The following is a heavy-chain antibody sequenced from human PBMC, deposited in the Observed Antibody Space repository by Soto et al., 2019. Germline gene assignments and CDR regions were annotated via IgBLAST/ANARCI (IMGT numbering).Heavy chain of an antibody. CDR3: AKRYSGYDDAFDI. D-gene: IGHD5-12*01. Sequence: QVQLQESGPGLVKPSETLSLTCTVSGGSISSYYWSWIRQPPGKGLEWIGYIYYSGSTNYNPSLKSRVTITVHTSKNQCSLKLSSVTAADTAVYYCAKRYSGYDDAFDIWGQGTMVTVSS. CDR2: IYYSGST. V-gene: IGHV4-59*08. J-gene: IGHJ3*02. CDR1: GGSISSYY.